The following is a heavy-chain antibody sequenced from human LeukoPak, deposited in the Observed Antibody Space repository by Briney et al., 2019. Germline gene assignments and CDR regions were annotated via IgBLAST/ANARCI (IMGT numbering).Heavy chain of an antibody. CDR3: ASDTPIWFGELGRYGSYYFDY. D-gene: IGHD3-10*01. CDR1: GYTFTSYG. Sequence: GASVKVSCKASGYTFTSYGISWVRQAPGQGLEWMGWISAYNGNTNYAQKLQGRVTMTTDTSTSTAYMELRSLRSDDTAVYYCASDTPIWFGELGRYGSYYFDYWVQGTLVTVSS. CDR2: ISAYNGNT. V-gene: IGHV1-18*01. J-gene: IGHJ4*02.